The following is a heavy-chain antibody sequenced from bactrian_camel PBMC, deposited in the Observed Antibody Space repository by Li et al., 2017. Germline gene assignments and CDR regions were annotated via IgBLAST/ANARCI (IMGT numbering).Heavy chain of an antibody. Sequence: HVQLVESGGASVQAGGSLRLSCSASGYTFSRYRVGWFRQAPGKEREGVAGVDSDGITVYADSVKGRFTISQDNAKNTVYLQMNSLKPEDTATYYCAARRRGSCLLDWTLYENWGQGTQVTVS. D-gene: IGHD2*01. CDR2: VDSDGIT. V-gene: IGHV3S9*01. CDR1: GYTFSRYR. CDR3: AARRRGSCLLDWTLYEN. J-gene: IGHJ4*01.